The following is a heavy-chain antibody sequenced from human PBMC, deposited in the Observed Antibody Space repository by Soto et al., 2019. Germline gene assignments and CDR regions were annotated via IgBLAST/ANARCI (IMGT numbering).Heavy chain of an antibody. CDR2: TSGSGDTT. V-gene: IGHV3-23*01. J-gene: IGHJ4*02. CDR1: GFTFSNYG. Sequence: VQLLESGGGLLQPGGSLRLSCAVSGFTFSNYGMSWVRQAPGKGLEWVSATSGSGDTTYYADSVKGRFTISRDNSKNTLYVQMNSLRAEDTAVYYCAXDLGYDGSGIEIWGQGTLVTVSP. CDR3: AXDLGYDGSGIEI. D-gene: IGHD3-10*01.